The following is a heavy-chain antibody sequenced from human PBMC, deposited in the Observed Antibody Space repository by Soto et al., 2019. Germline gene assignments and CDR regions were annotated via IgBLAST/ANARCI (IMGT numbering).Heavy chain of an antibody. D-gene: IGHD2-8*01. Sequence: ASVKVSCKASGYTFTTYDISWVRQAPGQGLEWMGWISPYSGNTRYAQKFQGRVTMTTDTSTNTAYMELRSLRSEDTAVYYCARERLCYGHSIDAWGQGTPVTVSS. V-gene: IGHV1-18*01. J-gene: IGHJ5*02. CDR1: GYTFTTYD. CDR2: ISPYSGNT. CDR3: ARERLCYGHSIDA.